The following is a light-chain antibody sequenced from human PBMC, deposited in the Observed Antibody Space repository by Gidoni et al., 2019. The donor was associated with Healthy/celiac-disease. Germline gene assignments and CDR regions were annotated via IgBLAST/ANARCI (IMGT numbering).Light chain of an antibody. CDR2: GAS. V-gene: IGKV3-20*01. CDR1: QSVSSSY. Sequence: EIVLTQSPGTLSLSPGERATLSCRASQSVSSSYLAWYQQKPGQAPRLLIYGASSRATGIPDRFSGSGSGTDFTLTISRLEPEDFAVYYCQQYGSSPLYTFXQGTKLEIK. J-gene: IGKJ2*01. CDR3: QQYGSSPLYT.